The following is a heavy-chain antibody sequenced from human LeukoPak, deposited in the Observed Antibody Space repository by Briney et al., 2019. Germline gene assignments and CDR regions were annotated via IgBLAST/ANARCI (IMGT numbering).Heavy chain of an antibody. V-gene: IGHV4-30-2*01. D-gene: IGHD4-23*01. Sequence: TSQTLSLTCAVSGGSISSGGYSWSWLRQPPGKGLEWMGYIYHSGSTYYNPSLKSRVTISVDRSKNQFSLKLSSVTAADTAVYYCARDRLSVTPRYFDLWGRGTLVTVSS. J-gene: IGHJ2*01. CDR1: GGSISSGGYS. CDR3: ARDRLSVTPRYFDL. CDR2: IYHSGST.